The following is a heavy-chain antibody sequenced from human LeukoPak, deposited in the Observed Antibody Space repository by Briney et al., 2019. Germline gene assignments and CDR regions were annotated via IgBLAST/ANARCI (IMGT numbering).Heavy chain of an antibody. Sequence: GASVKVSCKASGYTFTSYAINWVRQAAGQGLEWMGWMNPNSGNTGYAQKFQGRVTMTRNTSISTAYMELSSLRSEDTAVYYCARVPYDSSGYYLADAFDIWGQGTMVTVSS. CDR3: ARVPYDSSGYYLADAFDI. CDR2: MNPNSGNT. V-gene: IGHV1-8*01. J-gene: IGHJ3*02. CDR1: GYTFTSYA. D-gene: IGHD3-22*01.